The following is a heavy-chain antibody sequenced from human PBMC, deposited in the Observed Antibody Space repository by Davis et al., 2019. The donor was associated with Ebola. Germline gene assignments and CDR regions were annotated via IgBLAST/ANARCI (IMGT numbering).Heavy chain of an antibody. CDR1: GFTFSSYS. Sequence: GGSLRLSCAASGFTFSSYSLNWVRQDQGKGLEWVSSISSSSSYISYADSVKGRFTISRDNAKNSLYLQMNSLRAEDTAVYYCARAGYSYATYYWGQGTLVTVSS. CDR3: ARAGYSYATYY. J-gene: IGHJ4*02. CDR2: ISSSSSYI. D-gene: IGHD5-18*01. V-gene: IGHV3-21*01.